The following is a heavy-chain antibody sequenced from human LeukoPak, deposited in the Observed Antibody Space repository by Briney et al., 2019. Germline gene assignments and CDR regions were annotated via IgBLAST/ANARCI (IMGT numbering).Heavy chain of an antibody. CDR3: ARQPITMVRGYWFDP. D-gene: IGHD3-10*01. Sequence: SQTLSLTCTVSSGSISSGDYYWSWIRQPPGKGLEWIGYIYYSGSTNYNPSLKSRVTISVDTSKNQFSLKLSSVTAADTAVYYCARQPITMVRGYWFDPWGQGTLVTVSS. CDR2: IYYSGST. V-gene: IGHV4-30-4*08. J-gene: IGHJ5*02. CDR1: SGSISSGDYY.